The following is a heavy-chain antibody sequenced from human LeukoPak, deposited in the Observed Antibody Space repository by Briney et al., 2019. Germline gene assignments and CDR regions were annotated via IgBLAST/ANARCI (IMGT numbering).Heavy chain of an antibody. CDR3: ARDVSSSSDY. CDR2: INADNGDT. Sequence: ASVKVSCKASGYSFTSYAKHWVRQAPGQGLEWMGWINADNGDTKYSQKFQGRVTITRDTSASTAYMEVSSLRSEDTAVYYCARDVSSSSDYWGQGTLVTVSS. CDR1: GYSFTSYA. V-gene: IGHV1-3*01. J-gene: IGHJ4*02. D-gene: IGHD6-6*01.